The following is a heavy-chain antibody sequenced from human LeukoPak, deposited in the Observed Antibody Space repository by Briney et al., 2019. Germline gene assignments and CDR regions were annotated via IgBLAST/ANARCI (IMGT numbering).Heavy chain of an antibody. CDR1: GGSFRDSY. J-gene: IGHJ3*01. CDR2: IKHNGSP. D-gene: IGHD1-26*01. CDR3: GRGPIGPTKWSFDD. V-gene: IGHV4-34*01. Sequence: SETLSLTCAVYGGSFRDSYWNCIRQPPGKGLEWIGEIKHNGSPTYTPSLKSRVTISIDTSKNQFSLKVISVTAADTAVYYCGRGPIGPTKWSFDDWGQGRMVTVSS.